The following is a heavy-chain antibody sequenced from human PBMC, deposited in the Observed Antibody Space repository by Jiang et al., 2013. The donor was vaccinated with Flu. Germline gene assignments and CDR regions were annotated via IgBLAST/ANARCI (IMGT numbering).Heavy chain of an antibody. CDR2: TYYRSRWYN. CDR1: GDSVSSNSAA. D-gene: IGHD5-18*01. Sequence: GPGLVKPSQTLSLTCAIFGDSVSSNSAAWNWIRQSPSRGLEWLGRTYYRSRWYNDYAVSVKSRLIINPDTPKNQFSLQLNSVTPDDTAVYYCARDTPMRNWFDYWGQGTLVTVS. V-gene: IGHV6-1*01. CDR3: ARDTPMRNWFDY. J-gene: IGHJ4*02.